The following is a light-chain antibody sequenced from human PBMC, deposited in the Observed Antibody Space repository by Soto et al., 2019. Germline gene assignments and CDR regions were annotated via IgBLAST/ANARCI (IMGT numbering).Light chain of an antibody. CDR3: QQYYSTPLS. CDR2: WAS. Sequence: EIVMTQSPDSLAVSLGERATINCKSSQSVLYSSNNKNYFAWYQQKPGQPPKLLIYWASTRESGVPDRFSGSGSGTDFTLTISSLQAEDVAVYYCQQYYSTPLSFGGGTKVDIK. V-gene: IGKV4-1*01. CDR1: QSVLYSSNNKNY. J-gene: IGKJ4*01.